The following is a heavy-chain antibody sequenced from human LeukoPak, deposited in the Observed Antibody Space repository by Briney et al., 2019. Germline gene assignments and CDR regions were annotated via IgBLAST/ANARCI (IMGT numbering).Heavy chain of an antibody. CDR3: TRRGDGGRSFDF. CDR2: IYNSGST. D-gene: IGHD4-23*01. J-gene: IGHJ4*02. Sequence: GGSLRLSCAPSGFTVSSIYMSWVRQAPGKGLEWVSLIYNSGSTYYADSVKGRFTISRDNSKNTLYLQMNSLRAEDTAVYYCTRRGDGGRSFDFWGQGTLVTVSS. V-gene: IGHV3-53*01. CDR1: GFTVSSIY.